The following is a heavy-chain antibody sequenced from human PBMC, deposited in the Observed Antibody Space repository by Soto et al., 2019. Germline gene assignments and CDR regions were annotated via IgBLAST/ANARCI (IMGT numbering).Heavy chain of an antibody. CDR1: GFTFSSYA. CDR2: ISYDGSNK. V-gene: IGHV3-30-3*01. Sequence: PGGSLRLSCAASGFTFSSYAMHWVRQAPGKGLEWVAVISYDGSNKYYADSVKGRFTISRDNSKNTLYLQMNSLRAEDTAVYYCARHDSNGDFDFWGQGTQVTVSS. J-gene: IGHJ4*02. D-gene: IGHD2-8*01. CDR3: ARHDSNGDFDF.